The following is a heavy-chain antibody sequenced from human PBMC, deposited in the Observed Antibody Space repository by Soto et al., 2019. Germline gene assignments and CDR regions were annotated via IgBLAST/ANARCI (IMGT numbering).Heavy chain of an antibody. CDR3: ARTLSGDTYYYYYGMDV. D-gene: IGHD7-27*01. Sequence: CTVSGGSISSYYWGWIRQPPGKGLEWIGSIYYSGSTYYNPSLKSRVTISVDTSKNQFSLKLSSVTAADTAVYYCARTLSGDTYYYYYGMDVWGQGTTFTVSS. CDR1: GGSISSYY. CDR2: IYYSGST. V-gene: IGHV4-39*01. J-gene: IGHJ6*02.